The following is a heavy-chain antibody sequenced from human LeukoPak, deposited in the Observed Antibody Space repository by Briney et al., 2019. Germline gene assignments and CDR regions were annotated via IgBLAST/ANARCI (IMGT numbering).Heavy chain of an antibody. V-gene: IGHV3-48*03. D-gene: IGHD3-9*01. CDR3: ARSGGYFDWLSNHDAFDI. J-gene: IGHJ3*02. CDR1: GFTFSSYE. Sequence: GGSLRLSCAASGFTFSSYEMNWVRQAPGKGLEWVPYISSSGSTIYYADSVKGRFTISRDNAKNSLYLQMNSLRTEDTAVYYCARSGGYFDWLSNHDAFDIWGQGTMVTVSS. CDR2: ISSSGSTI.